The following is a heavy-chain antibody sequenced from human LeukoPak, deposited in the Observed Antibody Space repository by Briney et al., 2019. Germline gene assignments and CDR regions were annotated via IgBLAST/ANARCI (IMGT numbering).Heavy chain of an antibody. CDR3: ARSYDSSGYYFDY. Sequence: SETLSLTCTVSGGSISSSSYYWGWIRQPPWKGLERIGNIYYSGSTYYNPSLKSRVTISVDTSRNQFSLKLSSVTAADTAVYYCARSYDSSGYYFDYWGQGTLVTVSS. CDR2: IYYSGST. CDR1: GGSISSSSYY. D-gene: IGHD3-22*01. V-gene: IGHV4-39*01. J-gene: IGHJ4*02.